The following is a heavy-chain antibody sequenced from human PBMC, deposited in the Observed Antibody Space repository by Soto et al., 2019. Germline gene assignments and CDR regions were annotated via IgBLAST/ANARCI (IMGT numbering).Heavy chain of an antibody. CDR3: ARALHAESLFLSLAAY. D-gene: IGHD3-3*01. CDR2: IYSGGST. J-gene: IGHJ4*02. V-gene: IGHV3-66*01. Sequence: EVQLLESGGGLVQPGGSLRLSCAGSGFTVSRDYMTWFRQAPGKGLEWVSVIYSGGSTYYADFVKRRVMISRDTSTNTLFLRMDSLGAEDTAADCCARALHAESLFLSLAAYWGQGILVTVSS. CDR1: GFTVSRDY.